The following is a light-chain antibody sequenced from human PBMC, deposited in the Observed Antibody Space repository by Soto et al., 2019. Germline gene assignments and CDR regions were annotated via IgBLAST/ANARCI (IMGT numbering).Light chain of an antibody. CDR2: GAS. CDR1: QFVSSRY. Sequence: EIVLPQYPATLSLSPGESATLLCRASQFVSSRYLAWYQQKPGQAPRLLIYGASIRATGIPDRFSGSGSGTDFTLTITPLEPEDFAVYFCQQYGISPITSGQGGRPEIK. J-gene: IGKJ5*01. V-gene: IGKV3-20*01. CDR3: QQYGISPIT.